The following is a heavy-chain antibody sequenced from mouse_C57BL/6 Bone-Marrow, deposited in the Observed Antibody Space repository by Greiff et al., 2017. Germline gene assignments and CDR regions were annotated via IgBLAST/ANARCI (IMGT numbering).Heavy chain of an antibody. CDR3: TTGDYGKDY. CDR1: GFNIKDYS. D-gene: IGHD1-1*01. CDR2: IDPEDGDT. Sequence: VQLQQSGAELVRPGASVKLSCTASGFNIKDYSMHWVKQRPEQGLEWMGRIDPEDGDTEYAPKFQGKATMTADTSSNTAYLRHSSLTAEDTAVYYCTTGDYGKDYWGQGTTLTVSS. J-gene: IGHJ2*01. V-gene: IGHV14-1*01.